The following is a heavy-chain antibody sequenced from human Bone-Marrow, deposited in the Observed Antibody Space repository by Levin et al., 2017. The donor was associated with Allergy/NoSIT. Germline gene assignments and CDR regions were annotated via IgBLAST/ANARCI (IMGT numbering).Heavy chain of an antibody. V-gene: IGHV4-61*02. CDR1: GASISDGSYY. CDR2: IYTTGDT. CDR3: ARDSGCSSILDS. J-gene: IGHJ4*02. D-gene: IGHD6-13*01. Sequence: PSETLSLTCTVSGASISDGSYYWTWIRQPAGKGLEWIGRIYTTGDTYYSPSLKSRVSISFDRSNNHFSLKAPSVTAAEPAMYYCARDSGCSSILDSWGQGTLVTVYS.